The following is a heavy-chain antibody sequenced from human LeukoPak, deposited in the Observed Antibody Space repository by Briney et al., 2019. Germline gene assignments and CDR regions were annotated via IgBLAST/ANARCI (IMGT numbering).Heavy chain of an antibody. V-gene: IGHV3-23*01. J-gene: IGHJ4*02. Sequence: PGGSLRLSCAASGFTFSKYDVSCVRQAPGKGLEWVSGITDSGARTYYADSVKGRFTISRDNSRYTLGLQMNNLRVEDTAVYYCEKVSWQRSHACDCWGQGTLVTVSS. CDR1: GFTFSKYD. D-gene: IGHD5-24*01. CDR3: EKVSWQRSHACDC. CDR2: ITDSGART.